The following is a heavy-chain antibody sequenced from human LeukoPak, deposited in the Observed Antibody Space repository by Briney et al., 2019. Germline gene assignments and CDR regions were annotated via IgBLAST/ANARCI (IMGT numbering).Heavy chain of an antibody. D-gene: IGHD3-3*01. CDR1: GFTFSSYG. Sequence: GGSLRLSCAASGFTFSSYGMHWVRQAPGKGLEWVAFIRYDGSNKYYADSVKGRFTISRDNSENTLYLQMNSLRAEDTAVYYCAKETVLRFLEWLSEYNWFDPWGQGTLVTVSS. J-gene: IGHJ5*02. CDR2: IRYDGSNK. V-gene: IGHV3-30*02. CDR3: AKETVLRFLEWLSEYNWFDP.